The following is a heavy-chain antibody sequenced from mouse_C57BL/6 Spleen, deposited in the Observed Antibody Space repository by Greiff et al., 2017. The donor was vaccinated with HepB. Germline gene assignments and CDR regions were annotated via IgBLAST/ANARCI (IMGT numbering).Heavy chain of an antibody. CDR3: ARGGSRHWYFDV. CDR2: ISYDGSN. J-gene: IGHJ1*03. D-gene: IGHD1-1*01. CDR1: GYSITSGYY. Sequence: EVKLMESGPGLVKPSQSLSLTCSVTGYSITSGYYWNWIRQFPGNKLEWMGYISYDGSNNYNPSLKNRISITRDTSKNQFFLKLNSVTTEDTATYYCARGGSRHWYFDVWGTGTTVTVSS. V-gene: IGHV3-6*01.